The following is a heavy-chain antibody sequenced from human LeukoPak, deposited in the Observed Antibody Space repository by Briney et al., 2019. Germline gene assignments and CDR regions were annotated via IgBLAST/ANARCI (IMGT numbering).Heavy chain of an antibody. CDR2: IFRGGST. CDR3: ARYDSRGSGSTQLEY. D-gene: IGHD3-3*01. Sequence: SETLSLTCTVSGDSLSRYYWSWIRQPPGKGLEWIGRIFRGGSTSYNPSLMSRLTMSMDTSKNQFSLQLTSVTAADTAVYYCARYDSRGSGSTQLEYWGQGILVTISS. V-gene: IGHV4-59*04. CDR1: GDSLSRYY. J-gene: IGHJ4*02.